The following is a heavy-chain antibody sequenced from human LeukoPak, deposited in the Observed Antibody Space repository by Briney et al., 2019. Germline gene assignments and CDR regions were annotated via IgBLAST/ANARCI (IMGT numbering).Heavy chain of an antibody. J-gene: IGHJ4*02. CDR1: GGSISSSSYY. CDR3: ARDDYYDILTGYYRTNLFDY. CDR2: IYYGGST. V-gene: IGHV4-39*07. Sequence: SETLSLTCTVSGGSISSSSYYWDWIRQPPGKGLEWIGSIYYGGSTYYNPSLKSRVTMSVDTSKNQFSLKLSSVTAADTAVYYCARDDYYDILTGYYRTNLFDYWGQGTLVTVSS. D-gene: IGHD3-9*01.